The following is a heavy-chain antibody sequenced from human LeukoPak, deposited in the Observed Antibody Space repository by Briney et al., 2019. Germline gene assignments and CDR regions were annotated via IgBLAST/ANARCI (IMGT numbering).Heavy chain of an antibody. D-gene: IGHD3-22*01. CDR3: ARGMGGEYYYDSSGYYYY. CDR1: GFTFSSHD. Sequence: GGSLRLSCAASGFTFSSHDMHWVRQAPGKGLEWVASISYDGGKKDYADSVKGRFTISRDNSKNTLYLQMNSLRGEDTAVYYCARGMGGEYYYDSSGYYYYWGQGTLVTVSS. CDR2: ISYDGGKK. V-gene: IGHV3-30*03. J-gene: IGHJ4*02.